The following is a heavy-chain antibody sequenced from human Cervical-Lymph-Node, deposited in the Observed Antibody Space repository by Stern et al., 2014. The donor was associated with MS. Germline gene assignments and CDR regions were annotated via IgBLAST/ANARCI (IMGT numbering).Heavy chain of an antibody. CDR1: GYSCTAYF. V-gene: IGHV1-2*02. J-gene: IGHJ4*02. CDR3: ARDRGSHSDY. D-gene: IGHD1-26*01. CDR2: ISTDTGGA. Sequence: VQLVESVAEVKKPGASVKVSCKASGYSCTAYFIHWVRQAPGQGLEWMGWISTDTGGANYAQRFQGRVTMTRDTSISTTYMELSRLRSDDTAVYYCARDRGSHSDYWGQGTLVTVSS.